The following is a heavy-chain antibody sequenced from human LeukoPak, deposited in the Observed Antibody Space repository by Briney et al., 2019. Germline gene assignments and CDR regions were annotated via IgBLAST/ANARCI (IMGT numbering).Heavy chain of an antibody. J-gene: IGHJ4*02. D-gene: IGHD5-18*01. CDR1: GFTLSSYW. V-gene: IGHV3-74*01. Sequence: PGGSLRLSCAASGFTLSSYWMHWVRQAPGKGLVWVSRISSDGSSTSYADSVKGRFTISRDNAKNTLFLQMNSLRGEDTAVYYCTSDTVDTALGIDYWGQGTLVTVSS. CDR2: ISSDGSST. CDR3: TSDTVDTALGIDY.